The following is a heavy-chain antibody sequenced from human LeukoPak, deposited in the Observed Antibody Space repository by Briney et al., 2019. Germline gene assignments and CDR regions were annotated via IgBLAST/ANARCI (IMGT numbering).Heavy chain of an antibody. V-gene: IGHV1-8*01. J-gene: IGHJ4*02. Sequence: VSVRVSCKPYGCTFPNYDINWVRQATGRGKEWMGWMNPNSGDSHSVDKFQGRVTMTTATSIRTAYMELSGLRSDDTAVYYCARRYCISTGCSSFDYWGPGTPVTVSS. CDR1: GCTFPNYD. CDR2: MNPNSGDS. CDR3: ARRYCISTGCSSFDY. D-gene: IGHD2-2*01.